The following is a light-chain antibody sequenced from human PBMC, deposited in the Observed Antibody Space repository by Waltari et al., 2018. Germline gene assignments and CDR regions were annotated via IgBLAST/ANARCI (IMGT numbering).Light chain of an antibody. Sequence: SAMTQPAPVPGSLGQSLTIPCTATSSAVGGFNFGSWYQQDQGKAPILMIYEVSTRPSGVSNRFSGSKSGNTSSLTISGLQAEDEADYYCSSHTTSSIWVFGGGTKVTVL. V-gene: IGLV2-14*01. J-gene: IGLJ3*02. CDR2: EVS. CDR1: SSAVGGFNF. CDR3: SSHTTSSIWV.